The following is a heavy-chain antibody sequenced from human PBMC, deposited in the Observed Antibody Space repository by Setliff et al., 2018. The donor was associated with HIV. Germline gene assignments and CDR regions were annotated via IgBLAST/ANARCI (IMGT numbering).Heavy chain of an antibody. D-gene: IGHD1-7*01. CDR3: ARGHTWNYYGGDYFDY. CDR1: GGSMSTYY. Sequence: PSETLSLTCTVSGGSMSTYYWTWSRQPPGKGLEWIGYIYYSGSTNYNPSLESRVSISVDTSRNQFSLRLSSVTAADTAVYYCARGHTWNYYGGDYFDYWGQGSLFTVS. V-gene: IGHV4-59*01. CDR2: IYYSGST. J-gene: IGHJ4*02.